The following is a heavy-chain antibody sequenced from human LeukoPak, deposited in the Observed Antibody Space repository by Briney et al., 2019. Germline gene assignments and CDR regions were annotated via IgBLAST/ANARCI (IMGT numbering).Heavy chain of an antibody. CDR2: IKQDGSEK. D-gene: IGHD3-16*02. CDR3: ASSGGDYDYVWGSYRPYYFDY. J-gene: IGHJ4*02. V-gene: IGHV3-7*01. CDR1: GFTFSSYW. Sequence: PGGSLRLSCAASGFTFSSYWMSWVRQAPGKGLEWVANIKQDGSEKYYVDSVKGRFTISRDNAKNSLYLQMNSLRAEDTAVYYCASSGGDYDYVWGSYRPYYFDYWGQGTLVTVSS.